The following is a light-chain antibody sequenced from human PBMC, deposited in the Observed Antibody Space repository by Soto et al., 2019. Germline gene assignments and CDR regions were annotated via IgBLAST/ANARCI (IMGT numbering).Light chain of an antibody. Sequence: QSALTQPRSVSGSLGQSVTISCTGTSRDVGGYNYVSWYQQHPGKAPKLLIFDVTERPSGVPDRFSGSKSGNTASLTISGLQADDDADYYCCSYAGGYTFGVFGGGTKLTVL. V-gene: IGLV2-11*01. J-gene: IGLJ2*01. CDR2: DVT. CDR1: SRDVGGYNY. CDR3: CSYAGGYTFGV.